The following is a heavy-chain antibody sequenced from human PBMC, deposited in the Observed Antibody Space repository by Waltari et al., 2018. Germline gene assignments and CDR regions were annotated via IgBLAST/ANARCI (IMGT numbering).Heavy chain of an antibody. V-gene: IGHV4-39*01. Sequence: QLQLQESGPGLVKPSEPLPLTCTVSGGYISPSSYYWGWTRQSPGERLEWIGSIYYSESTYYNPSLKSRVTISVDTSKNQFSLKLTSVTAADTAVYYCASTLRITMVRGVIINLLPSGDWGQGTLVTVSS. J-gene: IGHJ4*02. CDR2: IYYSEST. CDR1: GGYISPSSYY. D-gene: IGHD3-10*01. CDR3: ASTLRITMVRGVIINLLPSGD.